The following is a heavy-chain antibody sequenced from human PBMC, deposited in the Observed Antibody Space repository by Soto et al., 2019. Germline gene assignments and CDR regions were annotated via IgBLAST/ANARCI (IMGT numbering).Heavy chain of an antibody. CDR3: AKDAVAYNGEWDWFDL. CDR2: IGGSGSSA. Sequence: EVQLLESGGGLVQPGGSLRLSCAASGFTFKNLAVSWVRQAPGKGMEGVSAIGGSGSSANYADSVRGRFTVSRDDSKSTLYLQMSGLRVDDTALYYCAKDAVAYNGEWDWFDLWGQGTLVTVSS. V-gene: IGHV3-23*01. CDR1: GFTFKNLA. D-gene: IGHD3-10*01. J-gene: IGHJ5*02.